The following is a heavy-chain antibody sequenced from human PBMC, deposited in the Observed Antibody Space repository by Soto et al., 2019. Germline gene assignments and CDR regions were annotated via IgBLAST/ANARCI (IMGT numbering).Heavy chain of an antibody. Sequence: EVQLVESGGGLIQPGGSLRLSCAASGFTVSSNYMSWVRQAPGKGLEWVSVIYSGGSTYYADSVKGRFTIHRDNSKKTVYLQMNRLGSEETAVYYGARYASCVVDCHFLYYWGQGTLGNVSS. CDR3: ARYASCVVDCHFLYY. V-gene: IGHV3-53*01. CDR2: IYSGGST. D-gene: IGHD2-21*02. J-gene: IGHJ4*02. CDR1: GFTVSSNY.